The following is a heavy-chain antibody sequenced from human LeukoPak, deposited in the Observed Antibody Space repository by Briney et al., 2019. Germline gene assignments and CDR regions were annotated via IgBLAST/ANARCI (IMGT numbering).Heavy chain of an antibody. CDR1: GYTFTGYY. Sequence: RASVKVSCKASGYTFTGYYMHWVRQAPGQGLEWMGWINPNSGGTNYAQKFQGRVTMTRDTSISTAYMELSRLRSDDTAVYYCASTRITMVRGVPLDYWGQGTLVTVSS. D-gene: IGHD3-10*01. CDR3: ASTRITMVRGVPLDY. CDR2: INPNSGGT. V-gene: IGHV1-2*02. J-gene: IGHJ4*02.